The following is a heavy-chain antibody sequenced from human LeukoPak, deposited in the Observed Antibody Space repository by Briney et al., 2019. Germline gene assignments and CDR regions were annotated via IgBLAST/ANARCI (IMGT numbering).Heavy chain of an antibody. CDR3: ARDLYGDYPFDL. J-gene: IGHJ2*01. CDR1: GFAFSNYW. CDR2: IISDGSST. V-gene: IGHV3-74*01. Sequence: PGGSLRLSCAASGFAFSNYWMHWVRQTPGKGLVWVSRIISDGSSTSYADSVKGRFTISRDNAKNTPYLQMNSLRAEDTAVYYCARDLYGDYPFDLWGRGTLVTVSS. D-gene: IGHD4-17*01.